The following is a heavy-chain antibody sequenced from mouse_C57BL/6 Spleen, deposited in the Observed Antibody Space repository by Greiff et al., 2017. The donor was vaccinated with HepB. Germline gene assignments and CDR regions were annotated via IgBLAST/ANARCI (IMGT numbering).Heavy chain of an antibody. CDR2: ISNGGGST. Sequence: EVQLQESGGGLVQPGGSLKLSCAASGFTFSDYYMYWVRQTPEKRLEWVAYISNGGGSTYYPDTVKDRFTISRDNAKNTLYLQMSRLKSEDTAMYYCARHDYGYAMDYWGQGTSVTVSS. J-gene: IGHJ4*01. D-gene: IGHD2-4*01. V-gene: IGHV5-12*01. CDR1: GFTFSDYY. CDR3: ARHDYGYAMDY.